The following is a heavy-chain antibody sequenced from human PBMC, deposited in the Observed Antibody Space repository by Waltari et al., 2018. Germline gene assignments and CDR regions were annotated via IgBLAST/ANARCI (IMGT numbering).Heavy chain of an antibody. D-gene: IGHD3-22*01. CDR3: ARNTYYYDNSGHYVFDY. CDR1: GGTLSTYA. Sequence: QVQLVQSGAEVKKPGSSVKVSCKDSGGTLSTYAISWVRQAPGQGLEWMGGIIPILGKTNDGQKFQGRGTITADESTSTAYMELSSLRSEDTAVYYCARNTYYYDNSGHYVFDYWGQGTLVTVSS. CDR2: IIPILGKT. J-gene: IGHJ4*02. V-gene: IGHV1-69*01.